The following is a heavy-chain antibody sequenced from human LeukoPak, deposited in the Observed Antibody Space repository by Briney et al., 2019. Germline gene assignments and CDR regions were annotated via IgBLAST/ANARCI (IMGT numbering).Heavy chain of an antibody. Sequence: GGSLRLSCAASGFTFSDYYMSWIRQAPGKGLEWVSYISSSSSYTNYADSVKGRFTISRDNAKNSLYLQMNSLRAEDTAVYYCARVGTWIRSPVGYWGQGTLVTVSS. CDR1: GFTFSDYY. J-gene: IGHJ4*02. D-gene: IGHD5-18*01. CDR3: ARVGTWIRSPVGY. V-gene: IGHV3-11*06. CDR2: ISSSSSYT.